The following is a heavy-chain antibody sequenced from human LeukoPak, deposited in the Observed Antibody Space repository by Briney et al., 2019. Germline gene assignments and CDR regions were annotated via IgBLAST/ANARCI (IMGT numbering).Heavy chain of an antibody. CDR1: SGSISTSNYY. CDR3: ARGSVLLSMDV. D-gene: IGHD3-10*01. CDR2: IFYSGST. Sequence: SETLSLTCTVSSGSISTSNYYWGWVRQPPGKALEWIGNIFYSGSTYYSPSLKSRVTVSLDTSRNQFSLKLNSVTAADTAVYYCARGSVLLSMDVWGKGTTVTISS. J-gene: IGHJ6*03. V-gene: IGHV4-39*07.